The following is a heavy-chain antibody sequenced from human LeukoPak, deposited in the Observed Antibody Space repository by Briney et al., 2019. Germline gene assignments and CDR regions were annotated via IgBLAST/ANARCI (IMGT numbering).Heavy chain of an antibody. CDR2: IYYSGST. CDR3: ARASPVGVVIHRFDP. CDR1: GGSITSGGYY. J-gene: IGHJ5*02. D-gene: IGHD3-3*01. V-gene: IGHV4-31*03. Sequence: PSQTLSLTCTVSGGSITSGGYYWTWIRQHPGKGLEWIGYIYYSGSTYYNPSLKSRVTISVDTSKNQFSLKLSSVTAADTAVYYCARASPVGVVIHRFDPWGQGTLVTVSS.